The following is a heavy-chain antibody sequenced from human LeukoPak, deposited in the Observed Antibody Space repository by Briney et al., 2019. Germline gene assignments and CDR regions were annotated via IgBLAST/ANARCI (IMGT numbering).Heavy chain of an antibody. J-gene: IGHJ4*02. D-gene: IGHD2-8*01. CDR3: ARIEKWVYYFDY. V-gene: IGHV4-59*08. Sequence: SETLSLTCTVSGGSISGYYWSWIRQPPGKRLEWIGYIYYSGSTYYNPSLKSRVTISVDTSKNQFSLKLSSVTAADTAVYYCARIEKWVYYFDYWGQGTLVTVSS. CDR2: IYYSGST. CDR1: GGSISGYY.